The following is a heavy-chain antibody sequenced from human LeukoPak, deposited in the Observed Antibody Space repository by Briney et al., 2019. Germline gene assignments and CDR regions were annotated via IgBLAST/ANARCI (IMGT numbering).Heavy chain of an antibody. J-gene: IGHJ4*02. CDR3: ARERADYFDY. CDR2: ISYDGSNK. D-gene: IGHD6-19*01. Sequence: GGSLRLSCAASGFTFSSYAMHWVRQAPGKGLEWVAVISYDGSNKYYADSVKGRFTISRDNSKNTLYQQMNSLRAEDTAVYYCARERADYFDYWGQGTLVTVSS. CDR1: GFTFSSYA. V-gene: IGHV3-30-3*01.